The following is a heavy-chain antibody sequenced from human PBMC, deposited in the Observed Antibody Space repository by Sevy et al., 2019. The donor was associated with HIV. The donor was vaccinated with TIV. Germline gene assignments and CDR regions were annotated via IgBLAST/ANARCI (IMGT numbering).Heavy chain of an antibody. CDR1: GFSISGYG. Sequence: GGSLRLSCAASGFSISGYGMHWVRQAPGKGLEWVAVIWYDGTNKEYADSVKGRFTISRDNSKNTLYLQVNSLRGEDTAVYYCAREDIRVAGIGYYFHSWGQGTLVTVSS. V-gene: IGHV3-33*01. CDR2: IWYDGTNK. CDR3: AREDIRVAGIGYYFHS. D-gene: IGHD6-19*01. J-gene: IGHJ4*02.